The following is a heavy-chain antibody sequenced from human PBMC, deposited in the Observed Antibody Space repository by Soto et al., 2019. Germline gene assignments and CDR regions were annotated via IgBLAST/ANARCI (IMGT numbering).Heavy chain of an antibody. J-gene: IGHJ6*02. CDR1: GYTLTELS. V-gene: IGHV1-24*01. D-gene: IGHD3-10*01. Sequence: ASVKVSCKVSGYTLTELSMHWVRQAPGKGLEWMGGFDPEDGETIYAQKFQGRVTMTEDTSTDTAYMELSSLRSEDTAVYYCATGSITMVRGVPIYYYYYGMDVWGQGTTVTVSS. CDR2: FDPEDGET. CDR3: ATGSITMVRGVPIYYYYYGMDV.